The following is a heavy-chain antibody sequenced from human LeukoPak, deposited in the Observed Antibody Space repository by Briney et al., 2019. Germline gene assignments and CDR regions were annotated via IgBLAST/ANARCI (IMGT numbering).Heavy chain of an antibody. CDR1: GFTFSSFP. V-gene: IGHV3-23*01. J-gene: IGHJ4*02. D-gene: IGHD6-25*01. Sequence: PGGSLRLSCVASGFTFSSFPMSWVRQAPGKGLQWVSGITGRGGNTYYADSVEGRFTISRDNSKNTLSLQMDSLRAEDTAIYYCARDRAAFDSWGQGTLVTVSS. CDR2: ITGRGGNT. CDR3: ARDRAAFDS.